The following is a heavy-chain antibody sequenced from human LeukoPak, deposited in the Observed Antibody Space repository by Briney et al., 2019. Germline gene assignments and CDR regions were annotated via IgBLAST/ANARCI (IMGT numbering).Heavy chain of an antibody. J-gene: IGHJ4*02. V-gene: IGHV3-23*01. D-gene: IGHD6-19*01. CDR3: AKDVAPDSGWDLDY. Sequence: GGSLRLSCAVSGLTFSTYSMTWVRQGPGKGLEWVSSIYNSGAKIFYADSVKGRFPIYRDNSKNMLYLQMNSLRVEDTAVYYCAKDVAPDSGWDLDYWGQGTLVTVSS. CDR2: IYNSGAKI. CDR1: GLTFSTYS.